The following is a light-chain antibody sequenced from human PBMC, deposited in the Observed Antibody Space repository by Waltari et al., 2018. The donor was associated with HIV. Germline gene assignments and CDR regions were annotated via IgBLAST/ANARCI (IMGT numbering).Light chain of an antibody. CDR3: QQYGSSTYS. V-gene: IGKV3-20*01. Sequence: ENVLTQSPGTLSLSQGDRASLSCRATQSVSNKFLAWYQQKPGQAPRLLISGASRRATGIPDRFSGSGSGTDFTLTISRLEPEDFAMYYCQQYGSSTYSFGQGTKLEIK. CDR2: GAS. J-gene: IGKJ2*03. CDR1: QSVSNKF.